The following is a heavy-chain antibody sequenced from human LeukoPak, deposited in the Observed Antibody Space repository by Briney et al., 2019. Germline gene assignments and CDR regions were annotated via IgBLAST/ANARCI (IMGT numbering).Heavy chain of an antibody. J-gene: IGHJ4*02. V-gene: IGHV3-21*01. D-gene: IGHD6-6*01. CDR1: GFTFSSYS. CDR2: ISSSSSYI. Sequence: KAGGSLRLSCAASGFTFSSYSMNWVRQAPGKGLEWVSSISSSSSYIYYADSVKGRFTISRDNAKNSLYLQMNSLRAEDTAVYYCARDPNLEYSSSPIADYWGQGTLVTVSS. CDR3: ARDPNLEYSSSPIADY.